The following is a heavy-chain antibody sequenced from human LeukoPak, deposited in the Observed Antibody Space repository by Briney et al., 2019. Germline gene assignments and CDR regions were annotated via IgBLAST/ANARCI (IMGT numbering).Heavy chain of an antibody. J-gene: IGHJ4*02. V-gene: IGHV1-18*01. Sequence: ASVKVSCKASGYTFTSYGISWVRQAPGQGLEWMGWISAYNGNTNYAQKLQGRVTMTTDTSTITAYMELRSLRSDDTAVYDCARDPPEDYYDSSGYYLFDYWGQGTLVTVSS. D-gene: IGHD3-22*01. CDR3: ARDPPEDYYDSSGYYLFDY. CDR1: GYTFTSYG. CDR2: ISAYNGNT.